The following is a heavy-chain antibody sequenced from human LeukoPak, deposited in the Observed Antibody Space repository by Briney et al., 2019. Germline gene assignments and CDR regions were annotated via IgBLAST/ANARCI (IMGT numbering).Heavy chain of an antibody. D-gene: IGHD3-3*01. CDR3: ARGSTDFVFDY. V-gene: IGHV4-4*02. CDR1: GGSISSSNW. J-gene: IGHJ4*02. CDR2: IYHSGST. Sequence: SETLSLTCAVSGGSISSSNWWSWVRQPPGKGLEWIGEIYHSGSTNYNPSLKSRVTISVDTSKNQFSLKLSSVTAADTAVYYCARGSTDFVFDYWGQGTLVTVSS.